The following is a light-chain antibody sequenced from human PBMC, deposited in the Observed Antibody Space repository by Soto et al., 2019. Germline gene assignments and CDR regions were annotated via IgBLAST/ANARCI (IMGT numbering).Light chain of an antibody. CDR3: CSYAGSYTYV. CDR1: SSAVGGHNY. J-gene: IGLJ1*01. CDR2: DVS. V-gene: IGLV2-11*01. Sequence: QSALTQPRSVSGSPGQSVTISCTGTSSAVGGHNYVSWYQQHPGKAPKLMIYDVSERPSGVPDRFSGSKSGNTASLTISGLQAEDEADYYCCSYAGSYTYVFGTGTKLTVL.